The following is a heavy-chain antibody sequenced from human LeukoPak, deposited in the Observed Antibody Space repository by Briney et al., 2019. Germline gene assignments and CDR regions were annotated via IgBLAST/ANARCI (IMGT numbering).Heavy chain of an antibody. J-gene: IGHJ4*02. CDR2: IYHGGST. D-gene: IGHD3-9*01. Sequence: SETLSLTCAVSGGSISSTNWWSWVRQPPGKGLEWIGEIYHGGSTNYNPSLKGRVTISVDKSKNQFSLKLSSVTAADTAVYYCARGGDILSGYYEGGLDYWGQGTLVTVSS. V-gene: IGHV4-4*02. CDR1: GGSISSTNW. CDR3: ARGGDILSGYYEGGLDY.